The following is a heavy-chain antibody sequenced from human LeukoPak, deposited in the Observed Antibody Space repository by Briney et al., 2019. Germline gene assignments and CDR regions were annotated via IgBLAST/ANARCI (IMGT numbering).Heavy chain of an antibody. CDR1: GFTFSSYG. D-gene: IGHD3-9*01. J-gene: IGHJ4*02. V-gene: IGHV3-23*01. CDR2: ISGSGGST. CDR3: AKGTFDWSFPLYFDS. Sequence: QSGGSLKLSCAASGFTFSSYGMTWVRQAPGKGLEWVSAISGSGGSTYYADSVKGRFTISRDNSKNTLYLQMNSLGVEDTAVYYCAKGTFDWSFPLYFDSWGQGILVTVSS.